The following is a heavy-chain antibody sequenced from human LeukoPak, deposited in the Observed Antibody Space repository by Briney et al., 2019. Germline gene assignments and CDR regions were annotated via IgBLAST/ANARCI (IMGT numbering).Heavy chain of an antibody. CDR3: ARGVQAYYYGSGSLPLSYFDY. CDR2: ISAYNGNT. Sequence: ASVKVSCKASGYTFTSYGISWVRQAPGQGLEWMGWISAYNGNTNYAQKLQGRVTMTTDTSTSTAYMELRSLRSDDTAVYYCARGVQAYYYGSGSLPLSYFDYWGQGTLVTVSS. V-gene: IGHV1-18*01. CDR1: GYTFTSYG. J-gene: IGHJ4*02. D-gene: IGHD3-10*01.